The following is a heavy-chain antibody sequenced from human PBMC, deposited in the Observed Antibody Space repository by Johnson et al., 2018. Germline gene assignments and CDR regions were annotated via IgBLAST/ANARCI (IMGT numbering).Heavy chain of an antibody. J-gene: IGHJ3*02. D-gene: IGHD2-2*02. CDR3: AKDIAPFGCSSTSCYTGGDAFDI. CDR2: IYYSGST. V-gene: IGHV4-61*01. CDR1: GGSVSSGSYY. Sequence: QVQLQESGPGLVKPSETLSLTCTVSGGSVSSGSYYWSWIRQPPGTGLEWIGYIYYSGSTNYNPSRTSRVTISEDTSKNQFPLKLSSVTAADTALYYCAKDIAPFGCSSTSCYTGGDAFDIWGQGTMVTVSS.